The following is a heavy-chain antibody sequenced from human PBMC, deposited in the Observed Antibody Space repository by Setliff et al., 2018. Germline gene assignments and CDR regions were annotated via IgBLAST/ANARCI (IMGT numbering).Heavy chain of an antibody. D-gene: IGHD2-8*02. CDR3: ARSSAPSLVLAADFDF. Sequence: ASVKVSCKTSGFGFTTFGFSWVRQAPGQGLEWLGSISPYSGNTNYPQWLQDRVTMTIDTSATTVYMELQSPRSDDTAVYYCARSSAPSLVLAADFDFWGQGTLVTVSS. V-gene: IGHV1-18*01. CDR2: ISPYSGNT. J-gene: IGHJ4*02. CDR1: GFGFTTFG.